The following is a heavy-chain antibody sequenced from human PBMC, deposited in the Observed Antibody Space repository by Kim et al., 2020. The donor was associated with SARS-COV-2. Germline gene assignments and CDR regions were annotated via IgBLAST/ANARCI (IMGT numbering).Heavy chain of an antibody. V-gene: IGHV4-34*01. CDR3: ARGDWYYDSSGYYFDY. Sequence: SETLSLTCAVYGGSFSGYYWSWIRQPPGKGLEWIGEINHSGSTNYNPSLKSRVTISVDTSKNQFSLKLSSVTAADTAVYYCARGDWYYDSSGYYFDYWGQGTLVTVSS. J-gene: IGHJ4*02. D-gene: IGHD3-22*01. CDR1: GGSFSGYY. CDR2: INHSGST.